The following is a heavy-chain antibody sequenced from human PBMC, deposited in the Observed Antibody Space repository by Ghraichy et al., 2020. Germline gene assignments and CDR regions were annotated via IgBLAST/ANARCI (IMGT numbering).Heavy chain of an antibody. CDR1: GFIFSNYG. CDR2: ISHDSSSI. CDR3: AGYNYFEP. D-gene: IGHD5-24*01. J-gene: IGHJ5*02. V-gene: IGHV3-21*01. Sequence: GGSLRLSCATSGFIFSNYGMSWVRQAPGKGLEWVSTISHDSSSIYYADSVKGRFTISRDNAKNSLYLQMNSLRAEDTAVYYCAGYNYFEPWGQGTLFTVFS.